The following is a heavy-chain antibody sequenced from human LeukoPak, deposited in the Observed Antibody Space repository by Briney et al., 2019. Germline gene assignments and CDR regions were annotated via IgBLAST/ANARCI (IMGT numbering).Heavy chain of an antibody. CDR1: GSSISGYY. V-gene: IGHV4-4*08. Sequence: SETLSLTCTVSGSSISGYYWSWIRQPPGKGLGWIGYIYSSGSTNYNPSLKSRVTISIDTSKTQFSLNLTSVTAADTAVFYCARIDYGSTGGAFDMWGQGTMVTVSS. J-gene: IGHJ3*02. CDR2: IYSSGST. D-gene: IGHD4-23*01. CDR3: ARIDYGSTGGAFDM.